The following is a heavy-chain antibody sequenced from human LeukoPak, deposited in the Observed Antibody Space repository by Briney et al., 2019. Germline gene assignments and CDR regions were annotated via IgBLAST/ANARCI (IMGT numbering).Heavy chain of an antibody. CDR1: GYTFTTYW. V-gene: IGHV5-51*01. Sequence: GESLKISCKGSGYTFTTYWISWVRQMPGKGLEWMGIIYPGDSDTRYSPSFQGQVTISADKSISTAYLQWSSLKASDTAMYYCARGRFDPRDAFDIWGQGTMVTVFS. D-gene: IGHD3-9*01. J-gene: IGHJ3*02. CDR2: IYPGDSDT. CDR3: ARGRFDPRDAFDI.